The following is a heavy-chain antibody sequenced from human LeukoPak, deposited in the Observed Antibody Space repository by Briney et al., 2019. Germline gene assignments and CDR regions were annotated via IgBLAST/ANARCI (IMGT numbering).Heavy chain of an antibody. J-gene: IGHJ4*02. CDR1: GFTFSNAW. V-gene: IGHV3-15*01. D-gene: IGHD3-3*01. Sequence: GGSLRLSCAASGFTFSNAWMSWVRQAPGKGLEWVGRIKSKTDGGTTDYAAPVKGRFTISRDDSKNTLYLQMNSLKTEDTAVYYCTATYYDFWSGYTTPYYFDYWGQGTLVTVSS. CDR3: TATYYDFWSGYTTPYYFDY. CDR2: IKSKTDGGTT.